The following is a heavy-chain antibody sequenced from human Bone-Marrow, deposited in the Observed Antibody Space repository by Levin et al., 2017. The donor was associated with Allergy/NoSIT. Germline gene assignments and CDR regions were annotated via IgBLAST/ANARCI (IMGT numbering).Heavy chain of an antibody. J-gene: IGHJ3*02. Sequence: GGSLRLSCKASGYSFTSHYLHWVRQAPGHGLEWMAIINPRGGSTTYAQKFQGRVTMTSDTSTSTVYMELSSLRSDDTAVYYCARDLSGGLPDAFDIWGQGTIVSVSS. CDR2: INPRGGST. D-gene: IGHD1-1*01. CDR3: ARDLSGGLPDAFDI. CDR1: GYSFTSHY. V-gene: IGHV1-46*01.